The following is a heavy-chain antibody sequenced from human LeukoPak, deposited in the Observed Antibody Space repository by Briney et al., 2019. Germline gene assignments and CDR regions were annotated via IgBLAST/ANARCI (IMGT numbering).Heavy chain of an antibody. CDR1: GGSISSYY. D-gene: IGHD6-13*01. Sequence: SETLSLTCTVSGGSISSYYWSWIRQPPGKGLEWIGYIYHSGSTNYNPSLKSRVTISVDTSKNQFSLKLSSVTAADTAVYYCARDDGAADGMDVWGQGTTVTVSS. CDR3: ARDDGAADGMDV. J-gene: IGHJ6*02. CDR2: IYHSGST. V-gene: IGHV4-59*01.